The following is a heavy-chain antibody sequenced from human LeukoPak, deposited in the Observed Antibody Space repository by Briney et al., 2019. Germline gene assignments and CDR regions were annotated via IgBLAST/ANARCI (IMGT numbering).Heavy chain of an antibody. Sequence: ASVKVSCKASGYTFTGYYMHWVRQAPGQGLEWMGWINPNSGGTNYAQKFRGRVTMTRDTSISTAYMELSRLRSDDTAVYYCARDRNGPVVVFLDYWGQGTLVTVSS. CDR1: GYTFTGYY. D-gene: IGHD3-22*01. CDR3: ARDRNGPVVVFLDY. V-gene: IGHV1-2*02. CDR2: INPNSGGT. J-gene: IGHJ4*02.